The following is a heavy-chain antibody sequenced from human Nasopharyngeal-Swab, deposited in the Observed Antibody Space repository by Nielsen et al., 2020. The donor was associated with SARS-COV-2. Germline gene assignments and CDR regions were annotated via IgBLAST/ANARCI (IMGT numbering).Heavy chain of an antibody. CDR3: ARDPKYYYYYMDV. CDR2: ISSSSSTI. CDR1: GFTFRSHA. V-gene: IGHV3-48*04. Sequence: GESLKISCAASGFTFRSHAMNWVRQAPGKGLEWVSYISSSSSTIYYADSVKGRFPISRDNAKNSLYLQMNSLRAEDTAVYYCARDPKYYYYYMDVWGKGTTVTVSS. J-gene: IGHJ6*03.